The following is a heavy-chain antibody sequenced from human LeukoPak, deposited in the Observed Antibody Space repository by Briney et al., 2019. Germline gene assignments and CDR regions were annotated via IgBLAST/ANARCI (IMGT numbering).Heavy chain of an antibody. V-gene: IGHV3-21*01. CDR2: ITSDQSNV. CDR1: GFIFSDYS. J-gene: IGHJ3*02. Sequence: GGSLRLSCAASGFIFSDYSMNWVRQAPGKGLEWVSAITSDQSNVWYADSVKGRFTISRDNAKNTLYLQMNSLRAEDTAVYYCARPGLFYYYDSSGYYRLMWFDAFDIWGQGTMVTVSS. CDR3: ARPGLFYYYDSSGYYRLMWFDAFDI. D-gene: IGHD3-22*01.